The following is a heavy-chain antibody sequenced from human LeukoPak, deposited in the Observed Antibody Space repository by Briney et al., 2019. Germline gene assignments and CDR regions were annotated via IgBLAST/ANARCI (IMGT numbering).Heavy chain of an antibody. CDR2: IAHIGST. D-gene: IGHD7-27*01. J-gene: IGHJ4*02. Sequence: PSETLSLTSTVSGASISSYYWSWIRQPPGKGLEWVGHIAHIGSTNYNPSLNGRVTISRDTSKKQLSLKLSSVTAADTAVYFCARENWGSGHFLDYWGRGTLVTVFS. CDR3: ARENWGSGHFLDY. CDR1: GASISSYY. V-gene: IGHV4-59*01.